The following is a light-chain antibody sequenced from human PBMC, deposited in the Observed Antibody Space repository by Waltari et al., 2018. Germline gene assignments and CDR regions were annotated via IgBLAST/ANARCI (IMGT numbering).Light chain of an antibody. CDR2: EAS. Sequence: DIRWTQSTATLAAPAGSRALICCRASQSISKWLAWYQQKPGKAPKLLIYEASTLQSGVPSRFSGTGSGTDFTLTISSLQPDDFATYYCQQYNSYSLLTFGGGTKVEIK. V-gene: IGKV1-5*03. J-gene: IGKJ4*01. CDR1: QSISKW. CDR3: QQYNSYSLLT.